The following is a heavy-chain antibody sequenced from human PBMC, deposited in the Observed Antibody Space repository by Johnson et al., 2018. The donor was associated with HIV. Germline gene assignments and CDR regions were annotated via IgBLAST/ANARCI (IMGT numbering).Heavy chain of an antibody. V-gene: IGHV3-30*19. J-gene: IGHJ3*02. CDR1: GFTFNSYG. CDR3: AKGGYSGSYFGFDI. Sequence: QVHLVESGGDLVKPGRSLRLSCAASGFTFNSYGMHWVRQAPGKGLEWVAGISNDGRNKYYADSVKGRFTISRDNSKNTLFLQMNSLRAEDTALYYCAKGGYSGSYFGFDIWGQGTLVTVSS. D-gene: IGHD1-26*01. CDR2: ISNDGRNK.